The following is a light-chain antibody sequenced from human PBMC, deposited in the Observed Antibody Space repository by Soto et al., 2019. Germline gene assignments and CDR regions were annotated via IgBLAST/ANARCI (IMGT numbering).Light chain of an antibody. V-gene: IGKV3-20*01. CDR2: GAS. CDR3: QHYHSSPPT. CDR1: QSLSPTF. J-gene: IGKJ1*01. Sequence: EIVLTQFPDTQSFSPGERATLSCRASQSLSPTFLAWYQQKPDQAPRLLISGASTRATGIPDRFSGSGSGTDFILTISRLEPEDFAVYYGQHYHSSPPTFGQGTKVELK.